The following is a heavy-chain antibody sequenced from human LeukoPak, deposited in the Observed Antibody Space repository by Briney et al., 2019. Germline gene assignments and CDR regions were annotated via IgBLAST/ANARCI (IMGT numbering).Heavy chain of an antibody. V-gene: IGHV1-69*13. CDR3: ARAGGAAFYYYYMDV. Sequence: ASVKVSCKASGGTFSSYAISWVRQAPGQGLEWMGGIIPTFGTANYAQKFQGRVTITADESTSTAYMELSSLRSEDTAVYYCARAGGAAFYYYYMDVWGKGTTVTISS. CDR1: GGTFSSYA. J-gene: IGHJ6*03. CDR2: IIPTFGTA. D-gene: IGHD4-23*01.